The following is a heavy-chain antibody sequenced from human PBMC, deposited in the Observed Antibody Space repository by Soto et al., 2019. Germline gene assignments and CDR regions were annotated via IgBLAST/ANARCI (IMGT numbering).Heavy chain of an antibody. CDR3: ASGDIVVVPAASKCVLRFLEWFDPRGPSYGMGV. V-gene: IGHV1-69*06. CDR1: GGTFSSYA. J-gene: IGHJ6*02. Sequence: SVKVSCKASGGTFSSYAISWVRQAPGQGLEWMGGIIPIFGTANYAQKFQGRVTITADKSTSTAYMELSSLRSEDTAVYYCASGDIVVVPAASKCVLRFLEWFDPRGPSYGMGVWGQGTTVTVSS. CDR2: IIPIFGTA. D-gene: IGHD2-2*01.